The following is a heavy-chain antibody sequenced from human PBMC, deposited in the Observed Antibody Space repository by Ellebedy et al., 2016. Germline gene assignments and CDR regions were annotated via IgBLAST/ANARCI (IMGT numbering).Heavy chain of an antibody. CDR3: VTIEVRGLISP. J-gene: IGHJ5*02. D-gene: IGHD3-10*01. CDR2: MNPGSGNT. Sequence: ASVKVSCXASGYTFTSYALNWVRQATGQGLEWMGWMNPGSGNTGYAQKFQGRVTMTRDTSISTAYMELSSLKSEDTAVYYCVTIEVRGLISPWGQGTLVTVSS. CDR1: GYTFTSYA. V-gene: IGHV1-8*01.